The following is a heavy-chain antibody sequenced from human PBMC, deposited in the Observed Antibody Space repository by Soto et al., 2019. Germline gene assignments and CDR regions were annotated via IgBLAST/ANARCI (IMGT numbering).Heavy chain of an antibody. D-gene: IGHD2-15*01. Sequence: EVQLVESGGGLVKPGGSLRLSCAASGFTFSSYSMNWVRQAPGKGLEWVSSISSSSSYIYYADSVKGRFTISRDNAKNPLYLQMKSGGAEDRAGYCCARGGVAAAGGGGDYWGQGPLVTVSS. J-gene: IGHJ4*02. CDR3: ARGGVAAAGGGGDY. V-gene: IGHV3-21*01. CDR1: GFTFSSYS. CDR2: ISSSSSYI.